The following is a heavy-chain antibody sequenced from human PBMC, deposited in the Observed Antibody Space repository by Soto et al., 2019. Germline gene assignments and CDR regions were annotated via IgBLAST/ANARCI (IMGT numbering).Heavy chain of an antibody. Sequence: QLQLQESGPTLVKPSETLSLSCTVSGASISSRSHYWGWIRQPPGKGLEWIGSIYYSGSTFYNPSLKSRVTISVDTSKSQFSLNLTSVTAADTAVYFCARQVQDFSGPGSYYFDSWGQGTLVTVTS. V-gene: IGHV4-39*01. D-gene: IGHD3-10*01. J-gene: IGHJ4*02. CDR3: ARQVQDFSGPGSYYFDS. CDR2: IYYSGST. CDR1: GASISSRSHY.